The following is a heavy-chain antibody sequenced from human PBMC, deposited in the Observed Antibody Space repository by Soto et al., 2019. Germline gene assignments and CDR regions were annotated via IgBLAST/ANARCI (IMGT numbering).Heavy chain of an antibody. J-gene: IGHJ4*02. CDR1: GGTFSSYT. CDR3: ARGGEVAAIHNFGY. D-gene: IGHD2-15*01. CDR2: IIPILGIA. Sequence: QVQLVQSGAEVKKPGSSVKVSCKASGGTFSSYTISWVRQAPGQGLEWMGRIIPILGIANYAQKFQGRVTITADKSTSTAYMELSSLRSEDTAVYYCARGGEVAAIHNFGYWGQGTLVTVSS. V-gene: IGHV1-69*02.